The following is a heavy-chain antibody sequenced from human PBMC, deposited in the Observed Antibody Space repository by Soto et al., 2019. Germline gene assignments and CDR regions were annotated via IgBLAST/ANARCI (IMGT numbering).Heavy chain of an antibody. D-gene: IGHD3-22*01. CDR3: ASDLSYYYVCRGYYYLSYFDY. V-gene: IGHV4-4*07. CDR2: IYTSGST. J-gene: IGHJ4*02. CDR1: GGSISSYY. Sequence: SETLSLTCTLSGGSISSYYWSWIRQPAGKGLEWIGRIYTSGSTNYNPSLKSRVTMSLDTSKNQSSLKLSSVTAADTAVYYGASDLSYYYVCRGYYYLSYFDYWGQGTLVTVSS.